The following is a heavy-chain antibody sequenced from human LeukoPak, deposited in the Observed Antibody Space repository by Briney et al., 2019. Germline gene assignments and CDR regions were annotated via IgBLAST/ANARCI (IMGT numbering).Heavy chain of an antibody. D-gene: IGHD2-15*01. V-gene: IGHV5-10-1*01. J-gene: IGHJ4*02. Sequence: GESLKISCPCSGYSFTSFWINWVRQMRGKGLEWMGRIDPHDSSTTYSPSFEGHVTMSADNSISTAYLQWSSLKASDTALYYCARRRVCSGGRCYSDFWGQGSLVTVSS. CDR1: GYSFTSFW. CDR3: ARRRVCSGGRCYSDF. CDR2: IDPHDSST.